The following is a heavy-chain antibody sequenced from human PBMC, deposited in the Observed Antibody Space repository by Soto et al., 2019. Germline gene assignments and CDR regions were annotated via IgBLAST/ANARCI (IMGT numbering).Heavy chain of an antibody. Sequence: PSETLSLTCTVSGGSISSSSYYWGWIRQPPGKGLECVGTIYYDGSAYYNPSLKSRVTISVDTSKNQFSLKLSSVTAADTAVYYCARQVVAYCSGVSCYSPNRHWFDPWGQGTLVTVAS. CDR3: ARQVVAYCSGVSCYSPNRHWFDP. V-gene: IGHV4-39*01. CDR2: IYYDGSA. J-gene: IGHJ5*02. D-gene: IGHD2-15*01. CDR1: GGSISSSSYY.